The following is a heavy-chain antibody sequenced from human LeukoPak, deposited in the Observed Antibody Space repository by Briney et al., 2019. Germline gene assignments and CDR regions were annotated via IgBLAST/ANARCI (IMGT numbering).Heavy chain of an antibody. D-gene: IGHD5-18*01. Sequence: SGPTLVKPTQTLTLTCTFSGFSLSTSGVGVGWIRQPPGKALEWLALIYWDDDKRYSPSLKSRLTITKDTSKNQVVLTMTNMDPVDTATYYCARYPRGYGYGYAGYFDYWGQGTLVTVSS. CDR1: GFSLSTSGVG. J-gene: IGHJ4*02. CDR2: IYWDDDK. V-gene: IGHV2-5*02. CDR3: ARYPRGYGYGYAGYFDY.